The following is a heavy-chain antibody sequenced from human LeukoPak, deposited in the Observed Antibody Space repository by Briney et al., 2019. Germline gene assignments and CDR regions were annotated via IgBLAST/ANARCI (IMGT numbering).Heavy chain of an antibody. CDR3: ARGRITMIRGAPLWFDP. CDR1: GGSFSGDF. CDR2: INHSGST. V-gene: IGHV4-34*01. J-gene: IGHJ5*02. Sequence: SETLSLTCAVYGGSFSGDFWSWIRQSPGKGLEWIGEINHSGSTNYNPSLKSRVTISVDTSKNQFSLKLSSVTAADTAVYYCARGRITMIRGAPLWFDPWGQGTLVTVSS. D-gene: IGHD3-10*01.